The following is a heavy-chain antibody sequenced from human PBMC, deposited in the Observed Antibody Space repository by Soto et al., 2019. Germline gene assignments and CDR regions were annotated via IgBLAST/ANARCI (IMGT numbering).Heavy chain of an antibody. CDR1: AYTFTNYG. CDR2: ISAYNVNI. D-gene: IGHD1-7*01. Sequence: SVKVSCKASAYTFTNYGISWVRQAPGQGLEWMGWISAYNVNINYAQKFRGRVTMTTDTSTSSAYLEVRSLRSDDTAVYYCARSCGSWNLKEFASWAQGTLVTVSS. J-gene: IGHJ4*02. CDR3: ARSCGSWNLKEFAS. V-gene: IGHV1-18*01.